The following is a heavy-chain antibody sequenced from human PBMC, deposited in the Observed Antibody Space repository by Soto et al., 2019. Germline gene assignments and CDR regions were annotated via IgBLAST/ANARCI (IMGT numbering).Heavy chain of an antibody. CDR2: ITTYNDNT. CDR1: GYTFSSYG. D-gene: IGHD6-19*01. J-gene: IGHJ3*02. CDR3: ARRTAVAGTYAFDI. Sequence: QVQLVQSGAEVKKPGASVKVSCKASGYTFSSYGFNWVRQAPGQGLEWMGWITTYNDNTNYAQKFQGRVTMTTDTSTSTAYMELRSLRSDDTAVYFCARRTAVAGTYAFDIWGQGTMFSVSS. V-gene: IGHV1-18*01.